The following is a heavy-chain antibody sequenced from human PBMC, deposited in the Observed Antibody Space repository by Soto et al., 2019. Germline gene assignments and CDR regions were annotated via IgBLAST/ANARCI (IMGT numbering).Heavy chain of an antibody. D-gene: IGHD1-26*01. CDR1: GYTFTVYY. CDR2: INPKSGGT. CDR3: ARDLAKGGGSAGFDY. Sequence: ASVNVSCKASGYTFTVYYMHWVRQAPGQGLEWMGWINPKSGGTMYPQKFQGRVTMTWDTSISTAYMAVTRLRSDDTAVYYCARDLAKGGGSAGFDYWGQGTLVTV. J-gene: IGHJ4*02. V-gene: IGHV1-2*02.